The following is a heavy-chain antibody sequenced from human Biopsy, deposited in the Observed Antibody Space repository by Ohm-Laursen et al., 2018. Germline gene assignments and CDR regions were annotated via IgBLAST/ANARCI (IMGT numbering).Heavy chain of an antibody. CDR2: IFRNSGNI. Sequence: SLRLSCTASGFTFDDYAMHWVRQAPGKGLEWVSGIFRNSGNIDYAASVKGRFTISRDNVKNSLYLQMNSLRPEDTAFYYCATIAGWGSSPDLRPYWGQGTLVTVSS. CDR1: GFTFDDYA. J-gene: IGHJ4*02. D-gene: IGHD3-3*01. CDR3: ATIAGWGSSPDLRPY. V-gene: IGHV3-9*01.